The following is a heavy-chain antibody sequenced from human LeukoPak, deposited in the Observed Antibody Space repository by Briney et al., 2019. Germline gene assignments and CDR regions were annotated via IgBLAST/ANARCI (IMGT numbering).Heavy chain of an antibody. CDR2: ISAYNGNT. D-gene: IGHD6-6*01. CDR3: AREGGIARPPYLYYYIDV. J-gene: IGHJ6*03. CDR1: GYTFTSYG. V-gene: IGHV1-18*01. Sequence: GASVKVSCKASGYTFTSYGISWVRQAPGQGLEWMGWISAYNGNTNYAQKLQDRVIMTTDTSTSTAYMELRSLGSDDTAVYYCAREGGIARPPYLYYYIDVWGKGTTVTVSS.